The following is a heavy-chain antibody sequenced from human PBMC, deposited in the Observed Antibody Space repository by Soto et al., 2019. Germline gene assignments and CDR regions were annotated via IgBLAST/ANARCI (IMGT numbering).Heavy chain of an antibody. Sequence: GGSLRLSCTASGFTFGDYAMSWFRQAPGKGLEWVGFIRSKAYGGTTEYAASVKGRFTISRDDSKSIAYLQMNSLKTEDTAVYYCTRDDKWELPIRDYYYYGMDVWGQGTTVTVSS. CDR1: GFTFGDYA. J-gene: IGHJ6*02. D-gene: IGHD1-26*01. CDR2: IRSKAYGGTT. CDR3: TRDDKWELPIRDYYYYGMDV. V-gene: IGHV3-49*03.